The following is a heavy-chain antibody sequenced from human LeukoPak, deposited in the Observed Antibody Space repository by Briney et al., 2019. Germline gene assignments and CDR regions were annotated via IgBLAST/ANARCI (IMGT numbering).Heavy chain of an antibody. Sequence: SETLSLTXTVSGGSISSSSYYWGWIRQPPGKGLQWIGYIYYSGSTNYNPSLKSRVTISLDTSKNQFSLNLKSVTAADTAVYSCARERKVGNTGYYFDQWGQGTLVSVSS. J-gene: IGHJ4*02. CDR3: ARERKVGNTGYYFDQ. D-gene: IGHD1-1*01. CDR2: IYYSGST. V-gene: IGHV4-61*05. CDR1: GGSISSSSYY.